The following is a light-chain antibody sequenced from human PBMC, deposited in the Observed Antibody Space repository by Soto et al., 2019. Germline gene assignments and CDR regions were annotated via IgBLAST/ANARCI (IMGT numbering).Light chain of an antibody. CDR3: SSYTTSYFYV. CDR1: GRDFGAYNY. Sequence: QSALTQPASVSGSPGQSITISCTGSGRDFGAYNYVSWYQQHPGKAPKLIIYEVENRPSGVSNRFSASKSAFTASLTISGLQAEDEADYYCSSYTTSYFYVFGAGIKVNV. J-gene: IGLJ1*01. CDR2: EVE. V-gene: IGLV2-14*01.